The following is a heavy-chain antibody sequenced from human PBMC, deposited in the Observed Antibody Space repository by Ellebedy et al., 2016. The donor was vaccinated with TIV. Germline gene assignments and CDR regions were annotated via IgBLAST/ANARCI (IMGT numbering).Heavy chain of an antibody. D-gene: IGHD3-10*01. J-gene: IGHJ4*02. CDR2: IYHSGNT. CDR3: ARRTTMVRGIDY. Sequence: ESLKISCAASGFIFSSYAMHWVRQPPGKGLEWIGEIYHSGNTNYSPSLKSRVTVSVDKSKNHFSLKLSSVTAADTAVYFCARRTTMVRGIDYWGQGTLVTVSS. CDR1: GFIFSSYA. V-gene: IGHV4-34*01.